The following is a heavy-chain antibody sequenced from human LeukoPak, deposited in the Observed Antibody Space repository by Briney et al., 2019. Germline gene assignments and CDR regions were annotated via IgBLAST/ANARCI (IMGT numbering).Heavy chain of an antibody. Sequence: GRSLRPSCAASGFTFSSYGMHWVRQAPGKGLEWVAVISYDGSNKYYADSVKGRFTISRDNSKNTLYLQMNSLRAEDTAVYYCAKGGETGHPRAVGRIDYWGQGTLVTVSS. D-gene: IGHD3-9*01. CDR3: AKGGETGHPRAVGRIDY. CDR2: ISYDGSNK. J-gene: IGHJ4*02. V-gene: IGHV3-30*18. CDR1: GFTFSSYG.